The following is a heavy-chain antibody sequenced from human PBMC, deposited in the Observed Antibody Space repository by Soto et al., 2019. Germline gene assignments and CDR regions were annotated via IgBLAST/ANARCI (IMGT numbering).Heavy chain of an antibody. CDR1: GGSISRSSYY. D-gene: IGHD2-2*01. Sequence: PSETLSLTCTVSGGSISRSSYYWGWIRQPPWKGLEWIGSIYHSGSTYYNPSLKSRVTISVDTSKNQFSLKLSSVTAADTAVYYCARQAITGVPIDYWGQGTLVNVSS. CDR3: ARQAITGVPIDY. CDR2: IYHSGST. V-gene: IGHV4-39*01. J-gene: IGHJ4*02.